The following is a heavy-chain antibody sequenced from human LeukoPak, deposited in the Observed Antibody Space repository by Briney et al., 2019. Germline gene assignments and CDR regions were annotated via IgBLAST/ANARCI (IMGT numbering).Heavy chain of an antibody. D-gene: IGHD5-24*01. CDR3: ARDRGWLQYIDY. Sequence: GGALRLSCAASGFTFGDYGMSWVRQAPGKGLEWVSSINWNGGNTAYADSVKGRFTISRDTAKDSLYLQLNSLRAEDTSLYYCARDRGWLQYIDYWGQGTLVTVSS. V-gene: IGHV3-20*04. CDR1: GFTFGDYG. J-gene: IGHJ4*02. CDR2: INWNGGNT.